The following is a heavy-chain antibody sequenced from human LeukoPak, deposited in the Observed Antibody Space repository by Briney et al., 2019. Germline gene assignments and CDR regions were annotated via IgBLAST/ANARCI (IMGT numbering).Heavy chain of an antibody. D-gene: IGHD6-19*01. Sequence: PSETLSLTCTVSGGSIISYYWSWIRQPPGKGLEWIASIYYNGITYYNASLESRVTMSVDTSRNQFSLRLRSVSAADTSVYYCARQPTVKRGAVASNFDYWGQGTLVTVSS. CDR3: ARQPTVKRGAVASNFDY. V-gene: IGHV4-39*01. CDR2: IYYNGIT. J-gene: IGHJ4*02. CDR1: GGSIISYY.